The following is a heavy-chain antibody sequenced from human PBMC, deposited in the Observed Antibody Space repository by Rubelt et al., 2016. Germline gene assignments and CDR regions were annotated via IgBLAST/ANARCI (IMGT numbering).Heavy chain of an antibody. D-gene: IGHD6-19*01. CDR2: TYYRSKWYS. Sequence: QVQLQQSGPGLVKPSQTLSLTCAISGDSVSSNSAAWNWIRQSPSRGLEWLGRTYYRSKWYSYYAESVKSRITINADTTKNQFSLQLNSVTPDDAAVYYCAKGLAQLDYWGQGTLVTVSS. CDR3: AKGLAQLDY. V-gene: IGHV6-1*01. J-gene: IGHJ4*02. CDR1: GDSVSSNSAA.